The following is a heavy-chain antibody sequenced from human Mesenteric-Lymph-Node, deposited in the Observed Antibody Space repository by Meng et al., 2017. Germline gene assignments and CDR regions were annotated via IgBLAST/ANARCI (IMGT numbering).Heavy chain of an antibody. D-gene: IGHD6-13*01. J-gene: IGHJ4*02. CDR2: IKTDGSET. CDR1: GFTLSGYW. CDR3: ARGTIIAAAGYDY. V-gene: IGHV3-74*01. Sequence: GESLKISCVASGFTLSGYWMHWVRQAPGKGLEWVSHIKTDGSETNYADSVKGRFTISRDNAKNSLYLQMNSLRAEDTAVYYCARGTIIAAAGYDYWGQGTMVTVSS.